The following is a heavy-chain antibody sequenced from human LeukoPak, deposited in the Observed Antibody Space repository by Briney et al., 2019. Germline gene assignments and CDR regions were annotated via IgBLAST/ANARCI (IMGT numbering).Heavy chain of an antibody. Sequence: PGGSLRLSCAASGFTFSSYAMSWVRQAPGKGLEWVSAISGSGGSTYYADSVKGRFTISRDNSKNTLYLQMNSLRAEDTAVYYCAKTRYYDSSGYYGLRLPFDYWGQGTLVTVSS. CDR1: GFTFSSYA. V-gene: IGHV3-23*01. CDR3: AKTRYYDSSGYYGLRLPFDY. J-gene: IGHJ4*02. D-gene: IGHD3-22*01. CDR2: ISGSGGST.